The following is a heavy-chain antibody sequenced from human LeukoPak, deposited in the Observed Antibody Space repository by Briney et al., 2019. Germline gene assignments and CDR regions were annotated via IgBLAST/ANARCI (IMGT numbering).Heavy chain of an antibody. CDR2: IYHSGST. CDR1: GGSISSSNW. Sequence: PSGTLSLTCAVSGGSISSSNWWSWVRQPPGKGLEWIGEIYHSGSTNYNPSLKSRVTISVDKSKNQFSLKLSSVTAADTAVYYCARSYIVVVPAAPRHYYGMDVWGKGTTVAVSS. V-gene: IGHV4-4*02. D-gene: IGHD2-2*01. CDR3: ARSYIVVVPAAPRHYYGMDV. J-gene: IGHJ6*04.